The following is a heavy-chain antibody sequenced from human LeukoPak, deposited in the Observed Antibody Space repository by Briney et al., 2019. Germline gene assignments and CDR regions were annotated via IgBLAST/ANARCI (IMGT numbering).Heavy chain of an antibody. CDR3: ARLRGSGSSLDY. D-gene: IGHD3-10*01. V-gene: IGHV1-2*02. J-gene: IGHJ4*02. Sequence: ASVKVSCKASGYTFTGYYMHWVRQAPGQGLEWMGWINPNSGGTNYAQKFQGRVTMTRDTSISIAYMELSRLRSDDTAVYYCARLRGSGSSLDYWGQGTLVTVSS. CDR1: GYTFTGYY. CDR2: INPNSGGT.